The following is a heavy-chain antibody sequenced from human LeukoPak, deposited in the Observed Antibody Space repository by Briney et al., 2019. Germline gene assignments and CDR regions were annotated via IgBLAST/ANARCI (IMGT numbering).Heavy chain of an antibody. D-gene: IGHD3-22*01. Sequence: PGGSLRLSCAASGLTFSNAWMNWVRQAPGKGLEWVSYISSSSSTIYYADSVKGRFTISRDNAKNSLYLQMNSLRAEDTAVYYCARATTRRYYYDSSGYRDAFDIWGQGTMVTVSS. V-gene: IGHV3-48*04. CDR3: ARATTRRYYYDSSGYRDAFDI. J-gene: IGHJ3*02. CDR1: GLTFSNAW. CDR2: ISSSSSTI.